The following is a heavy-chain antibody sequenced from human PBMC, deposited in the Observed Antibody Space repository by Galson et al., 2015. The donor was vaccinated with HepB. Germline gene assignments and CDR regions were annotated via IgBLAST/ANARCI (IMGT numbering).Heavy chain of an antibody. CDR1: GYTFTSYY. J-gene: IGHJ6*02. V-gene: IGHV1-46*01. Sequence: SVKVSCKASGYTFTSYYVHWVRQAPGQGLEWMGIINPSGGSTSYAQKFQGRVTMTRDTSTSTVYMELSSLRSEDTAVYYCARASTAGRYYYYGMDVWGQGTTVTVSS. CDR3: ARASTAGRYYYYGMDV. D-gene: IGHD4-17*01. CDR2: INPSGGST.